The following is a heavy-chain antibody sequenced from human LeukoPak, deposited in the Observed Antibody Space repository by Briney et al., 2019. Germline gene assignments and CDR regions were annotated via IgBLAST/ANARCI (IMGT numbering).Heavy chain of an antibody. Sequence: PSETLSLTCTVSGGSISSYYWSWIRQPPGKGLEWIGYIYYSGSTNYNPSLKSRVTISVDTSKNQFSLKLSSVTAADTAVYYCARDLVRGAGYFDYWGQGTLVTVSS. D-gene: IGHD3-10*01. CDR3: ARDLVRGAGYFDY. J-gene: IGHJ4*02. CDR2: IYYSGST. CDR1: GGSISSYY. V-gene: IGHV4-59*01.